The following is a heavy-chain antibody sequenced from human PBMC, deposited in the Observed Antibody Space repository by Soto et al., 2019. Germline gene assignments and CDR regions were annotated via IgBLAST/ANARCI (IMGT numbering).Heavy chain of an antibody. CDR3: ARGGGSPVY. D-gene: IGHD3-10*01. Sequence: QVQLQESGPGLVKPSETLSLMCTVSGGSISSNYWSWIRQPPGKGLEYIGYIYYSGSTNYNPSLKSRVTISVDTSKNQFSLKLSSVTAADTAVYYCARGGGSPVYWGQGTLVTVSS. J-gene: IGHJ4*02. CDR2: IYYSGST. CDR1: GGSISSNY. V-gene: IGHV4-59*01.